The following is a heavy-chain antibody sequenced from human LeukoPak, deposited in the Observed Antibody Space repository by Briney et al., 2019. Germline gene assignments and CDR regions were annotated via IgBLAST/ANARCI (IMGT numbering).Heavy chain of an antibody. D-gene: IGHD1-26*01. Sequence: PGGSLRLSCATSGFTFSNAWMNWVRQAPEKGLEWVANIKQDGYEKYYVGSVKGRFTISRDNAKNSLYLQMNSLRADDTAIYYCARDKIVGPTTLDYWGQGTLVTVSS. CDR3: ARDKIVGPTTLDY. CDR2: IKQDGYEK. V-gene: IGHV3-7*01. CDR1: GFTFSNAW. J-gene: IGHJ4*02.